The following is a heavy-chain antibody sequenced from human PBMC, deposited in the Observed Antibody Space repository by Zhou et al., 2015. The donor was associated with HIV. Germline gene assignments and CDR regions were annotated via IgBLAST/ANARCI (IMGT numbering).Heavy chain of an antibody. CDR2: IIPIFGTA. J-gene: IGHJ6*01. CDR3: ARGNYDILTGYRDYGMDV. Sequence: QVQLVQSGAEVKKPGSSVKVSCKASGGTFSSYAISWVRQAPGQGLEWMGGIIPIFGTANYAQKFQGRVTITADESTSTAYMELSSLRSEDTAVYYCARGNYDILTGYRDYGMDVWGPRDHGHRLL. V-gene: IGHV1-69*01. CDR1: GGTFSSYA. D-gene: IGHD3-9*01.